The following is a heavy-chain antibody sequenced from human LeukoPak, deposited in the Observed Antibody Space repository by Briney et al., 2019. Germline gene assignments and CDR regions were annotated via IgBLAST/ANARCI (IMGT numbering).Heavy chain of an antibody. CDR1: GLTFSSYA. CDR3: AKIVMWGRNWFDP. J-gene: IGHJ5*02. V-gene: IGHV3-23*01. D-gene: IGHD1-26*01. CDR2: ISGNGGNP. Sequence: GGSLRLSCAASGLTFSSYAMTWVRQAPGKGLEWVSAISGNGGNPYYADSVKGRFTISRDNSKNTQYLQMNSLRAEDTAIYYCAKIVMWGRNWFDPWGQGTLVTVSA.